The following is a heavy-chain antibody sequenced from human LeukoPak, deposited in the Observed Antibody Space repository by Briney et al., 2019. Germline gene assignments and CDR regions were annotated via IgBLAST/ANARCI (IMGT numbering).Heavy chain of an antibody. CDR3: ARAKIHNWYFSL. CDR2: INTDGSST. Sequence: GGSLTVSCAASGFTFSNYWRRWVRQAPGKGLVWVSRINTDGSSTNYADSVKGRFTISRDNAKNTLYLQMNSLRAEDTAVYYCARAKIHNWYFSLLGRGTLVTVSS. CDR1: GFTFSNYW. V-gene: IGHV3-74*01. J-gene: IGHJ2*01.